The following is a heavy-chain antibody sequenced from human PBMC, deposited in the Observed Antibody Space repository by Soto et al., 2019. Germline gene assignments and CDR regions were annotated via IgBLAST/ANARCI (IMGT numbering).Heavy chain of an antibody. CDR2: IYHSGSA. Sequence: PSETLSLTCTVSRGSISTSGYSWGWIRQPPGKGLEWIGYIYHSGSAYYNPSLKSRVTISDDRSKNQFSLRLSSVTAADTAVYYCARIRTYDTSGYYSSFYFDNWGQGTLVTSPQ. D-gene: IGHD3-22*01. V-gene: IGHV4-30-2*01. J-gene: IGHJ4*02. CDR1: RGSISTSGYS. CDR3: ARIRTYDTSGYYSSFYFDN.